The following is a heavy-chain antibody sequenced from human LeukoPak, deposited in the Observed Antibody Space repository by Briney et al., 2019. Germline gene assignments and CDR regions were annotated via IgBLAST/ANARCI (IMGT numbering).Heavy chain of an antibody. CDR2: ISYDGSNK. D-gene: IGHD3-22*01. J-gene: IGHJ4*02. Sequence: PGGSLRLSCAASGFTFSSYGMHWVRQAPGKGLEWVAVISYDGSNKYYADSVKGRFTISRDNSKNTLYLQMNSLRAEDTAVYYCAKDLAYYYDSSGYYDYWGQGTLVTVSS. CDR1: GFTFSSYG. CDR3: AKDLAYYYDSSGYYDY. V-gene: IGHV3-30*18.